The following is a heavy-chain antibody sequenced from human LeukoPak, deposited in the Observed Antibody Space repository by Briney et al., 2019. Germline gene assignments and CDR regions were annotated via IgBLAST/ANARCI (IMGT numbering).Heavy chain of an antibody. V-gene: IGHV4-59*01. J-gene: IGHJ6*03. CDR2: IYYSGST. CDR3: ASSSSLDGYYYYMDV. Sequence: NASETLSLTCTVSGGSISSYYWSWIRQPPGKGLEWIGYIYYSGSTNYNPSLKSRVTISVDTSKSQFSLKLSSVTAADTAVYYCASSSSLDGYYYYMDVWGKGTTVTISS. CDR1: GGSISSYY. D-gene: IGHD6-13*01.